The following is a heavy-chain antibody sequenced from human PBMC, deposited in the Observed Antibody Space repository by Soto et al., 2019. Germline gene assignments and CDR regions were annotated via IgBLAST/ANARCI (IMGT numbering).Heavy chain of an antibody. J-gene: IGHJ6*02. V-gene: IGHV4-59*01. CDR1: GGSISSYY. CDR2: IYYSGST. CDR3: ARENSGSYYAYGMDV. Sequence: KPSETLSLTCTVSGGSISSYYWSWIRQPPGKGLEWIGYIYYSGSTNYNPSLKSRVTISVDTSKNQFSLKLSSVTAADTAVYYCARENSGSYYAYGMDVWGQGTTVTVSS. D-gene: IGHD1-26*01.